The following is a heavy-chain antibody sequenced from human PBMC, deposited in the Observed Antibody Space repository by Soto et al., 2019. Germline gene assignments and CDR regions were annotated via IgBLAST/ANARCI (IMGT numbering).Heavy chain of an antibody. Sequence: QVQLVESGGGLVKPGGSLRLSCAVSGVTFSDCYMNWIRQAPGKGLEWVSYISSSGTSINYAGSVKGRFTISRDNAKNSLYLQMNSLRAEDTAMYYCARVRFGEWGYAMDVWGQGTTGTVSS. J-gene: IGHJ6*02. CDR3: ARVRFGEWGYAMDV. D-gene: IGHD3-10*01. CDR1: GVTFSDCY. CDR2: ISSSGTSI. V-gene: IGHV3-11*01.